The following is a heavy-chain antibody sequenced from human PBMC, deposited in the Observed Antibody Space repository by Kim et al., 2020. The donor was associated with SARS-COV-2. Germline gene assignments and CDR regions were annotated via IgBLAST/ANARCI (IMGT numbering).Heavy chain of an antibody. D-gene: IGHD3-10*01. Sequence: GVSLRLSCAASGFTFSSYGMHWVRQAPGKGLEWVAVIWYDGSNKYYADSVKGRFTISRDNSKNTLYLQMNSLRAEDTAVYYCARDGQDYYGSGSHHPYYYYYGMDVWGQGTTVTVSS. J-gene: IGHJ6*02. CDR2: IWYDGSNK. V-gene: IGHV3-33*01. CDR1: GFTFSSYG. CDR3: ARDGQDYYGSGSHHPYYYYYGMDV.